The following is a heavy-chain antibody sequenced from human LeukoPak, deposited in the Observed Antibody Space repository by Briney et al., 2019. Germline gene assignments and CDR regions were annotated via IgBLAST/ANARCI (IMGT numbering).Heavy chain of an antibody. Sequence: ASVKVSCKASGYTFTSYGISWVRQAPGQGLEWMGWISAYNGNTNYAQKLQGRVTMTTDTSTSTAYMELRSLRSDDTAVYYCARDSYHYDSSGYYYGHDYWGQGTLVTVSS. V-gene: IGHV1-18*01. J-gene: IGHJ4*02. CDR2: ISAYNGNT. CDR1: GYTFTSYG. CDR3: ARDSYHYDSSGYYYGHDY. D-gene: IGHD3-22*01.